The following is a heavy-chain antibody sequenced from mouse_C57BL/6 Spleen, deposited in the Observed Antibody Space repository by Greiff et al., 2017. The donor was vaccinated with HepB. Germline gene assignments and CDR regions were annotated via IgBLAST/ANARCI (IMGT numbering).Heavy chain of an antibody. CDR3: ARYRYDYGGFAY. J-gene: IGHJ3*01. D-gene: IGHD2-4*01. Sequence: DVMLVESGGGLVQPGGSLSLSCAASGFTFTDYYMSWVRQPPGKALEWLGFIRNKANGYTTEYSASVKGRFTISRDNSQSILYLQMNALRAEDSATYYRARYRYDYGGFAYWGQGTLVTVSA. CDR1: GFTFTDYY. CDR2: IRNKANGYTT. V-gene: IGHV7-3*01.